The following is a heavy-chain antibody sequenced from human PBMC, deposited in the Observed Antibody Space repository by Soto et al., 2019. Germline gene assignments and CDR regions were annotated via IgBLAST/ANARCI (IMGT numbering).Heavy chain of an antibody. J-gene: IGHJ5*02. CDR3: AREYSSSWYGLNWFDP. CDR2: ISSSSSTI. D-gene: IGHD6-13*01. V-gene: IGHV3-48*01. Sequence: GGSLRLSCAASGVTFSSYSMNWVRQAPGKGLEWVSYISSSSSTIYYADSVKGRFTISRDNAKNSLYLQMNSLRAEDTAVYYCAREYSSSWYGLNWFDPWGQGTLVTVSS. CDR1: GVTFSSYS.